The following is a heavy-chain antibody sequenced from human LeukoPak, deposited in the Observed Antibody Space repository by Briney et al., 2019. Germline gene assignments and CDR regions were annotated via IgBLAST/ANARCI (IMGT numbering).Heavy chain of an antibody. D-gene: IGHD6-13*01. Sequence: GGSLRLSRAASRFTLSSNYMSWVRQAPGKGLEWVSVIYSGGSTYYADSVTGRFTISRDNSKNTLYLQMNSLGAEDTAVYYCAIERGSSWKWGYYFDYWGQGTLVTVSS. J-gene: IGHJ4*02. CDR2: IYSGGST. CDR1: RFTLSSNY. CDR3: AIERGSSWKWGYYFDY. V-gene: IGHV3-53*01.